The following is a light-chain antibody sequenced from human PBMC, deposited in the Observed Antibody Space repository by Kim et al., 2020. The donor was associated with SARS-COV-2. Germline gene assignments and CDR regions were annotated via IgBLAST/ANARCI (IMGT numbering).Light chain of an antibody. V-gene: IGLV3-19*01. CDR3: NSRDSSGNHLWV. CDR1: SRRSYY. CDR2: GKN. J-gene: IGLJ3*02. Sequence: LGQTVRITCQGDSRRSYYASWYQQKPGQAPVLVIYGKNNRPSGIPDRFSGSSSGNTASLTITGAQAEDEADYYCNSRDSSGNHLWVFGGGTQLTVL.